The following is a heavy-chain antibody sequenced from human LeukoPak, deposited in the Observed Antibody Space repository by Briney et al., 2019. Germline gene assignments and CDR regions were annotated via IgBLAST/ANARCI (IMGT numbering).Heavy chain of an antibody. D-gene: IGHD5-12*01. V-gene: IGHV5-51*01. J-gene: IGHJ3*02. CDR2: IYPRDSDI. CDR3: ARPYSGYSSDAFDI. CDR1: GYDFSSYW. Sequence: GESLEISFQGSGYDFSSYWIVWVRPRPGKGVGGMGIIYPRDSDIRYSPAFQGQVTISADRSSGTAYLECRRPKASGTAVYYCARPYSGYSSDAFDIWGQGTMVTVSS.